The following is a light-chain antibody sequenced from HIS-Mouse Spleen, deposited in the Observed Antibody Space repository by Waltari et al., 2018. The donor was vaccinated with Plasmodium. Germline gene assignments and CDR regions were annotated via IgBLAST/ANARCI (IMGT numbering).Light chain of an antibody. J-gene: IGKJ1*01. CDR3: QQSYSTWT. V-gene: IGKV1-39*01. Sequence: DIQMTQSPSSLSASVGDRVTITCRASQSISSYLKWYQQKPGKAPKLLIYAASSLQSGVASMCSGSGSRTDFTLTISRLQPEDFATYYCQQSYSTWTFGQGTKVEIK. CDR1: QSISSY. CDR2: AAS.